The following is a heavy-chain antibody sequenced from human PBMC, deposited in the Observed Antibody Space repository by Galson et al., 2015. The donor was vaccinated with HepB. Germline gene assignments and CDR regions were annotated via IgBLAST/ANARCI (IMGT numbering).Heavy chain of an antibody. Sequence: SLRLSCAASEFSFSTYHMNWVRQAPGKGLEWVSYIDSTSSYTYYADSVKGRFTISGDNAKNTLYLQMNSLRAEDTAAFYCARSSGSNYFYGMDVWGQGTTVTVSS. CDR3: ARSSGSNYFYGMDV. CDR1: EFSFSTYH. J-gene: IGHJ6*02. V-gene: IGHV3-21*06. CDR2: IDSTSSYT. D-gene: IGHD5-12*01.